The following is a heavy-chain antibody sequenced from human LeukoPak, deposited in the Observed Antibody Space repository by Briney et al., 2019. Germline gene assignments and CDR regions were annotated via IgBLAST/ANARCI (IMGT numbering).Heavy chain of an antibody. CDR1: GFTVNSNY. CDR3: ARDVNSYAHSGH. J-gene: IGHJ4*02. CDR2: IYKDGRT. D-gene: IGHD5-18*01. V-gene: IGHV3-53*01. Sequence: GGSLGLSGAASGFTVNSNYMSWVRQAPGKGLERVSIIYKDGRTYYADSVKGRFTISRDNSRNMLYLQMNSLRAEDTAVYYCARDVNSYAHSGHWGQGTLVTVSS.